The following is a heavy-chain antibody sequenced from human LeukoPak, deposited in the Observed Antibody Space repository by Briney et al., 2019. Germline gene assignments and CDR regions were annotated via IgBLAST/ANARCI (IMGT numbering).Heavy chain of an antibody. J-gene: IGHJ3*02. CDR1: GFTVSSNY. V-gene: IGHV3-66*01. CDR3: ARYGLGAHAFDI. CDR2: IYSGGST. D-gene: IGHD3/OR15-3a*01. Sequence: GGSLRLSCAASGFTVSSNYMNWVRQAPGKGLEGGSVIYSGGSTYYADSVKGRFTISRDNSKNTLYLQMNSLRAEDTAVYYCARYGLGAHAFDIWGQGTMVTVSS.